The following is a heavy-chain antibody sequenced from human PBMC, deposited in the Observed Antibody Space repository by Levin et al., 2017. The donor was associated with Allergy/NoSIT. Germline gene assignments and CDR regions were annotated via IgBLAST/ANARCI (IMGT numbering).Heavy chain of an antibody. CDR1: GFTFSTYG. CDR3: ARFGVNWGLDY. J-gene: IGHJ4*02. Sequence: GGSLRLSCAASGFTFSTYGMHWVRQAPGKGLEWVAVIWYDGSSKYYADSVKGQLTISRDNSKNMLYLQMNSLRAEDTAVYYCARFGVNWGLDYWSQGTLVTVSS. V-gene: IGHV3-33*01. CDR2: IWYDGSSK. D-gene: IGHD7-27*01.